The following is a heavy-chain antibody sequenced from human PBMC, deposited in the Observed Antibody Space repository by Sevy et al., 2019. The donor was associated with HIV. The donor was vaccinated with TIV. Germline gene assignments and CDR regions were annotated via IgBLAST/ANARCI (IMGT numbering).Heavy chain of an antibody. CDR1: GYTLTGDY. CDR3: ARESKYGYCRGGSCYSVDL. D-gene: IGHD2-15*01. CDR2: ISPKNGVT. J-gene: IGHJ4*02. V-gene: IGHV1-2*02. Sequence: ASVKVSCKAAGYTLTGDYMHWVRQAPGHGLEWLGWISPKNGVTKYAQNFQGRVTMTRDTSITTVYMELSRLGSDDTAIYYCARESKYGYCRGGSCYSVDLWGQGTLVTVSS.